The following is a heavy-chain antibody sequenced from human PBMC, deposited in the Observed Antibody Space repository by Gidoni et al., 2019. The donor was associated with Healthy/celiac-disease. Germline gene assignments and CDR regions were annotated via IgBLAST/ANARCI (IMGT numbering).Heavy chain of an antibody. V-gene: IGHV3-21*01. CDR3: ARAESIFGVVIRLGYFDY. CDR2: ISSSSSYI. D-gene: IGHD3-3*01. Sequence: EVQLVESGGGLVKPGGSLRLSCAASGFTFSSYSMNWVRQAPGKGLEWVSSISSSSSYIYYADSVKGRFTISRDNAKNSLYLQMNSLRAEDTAVYYCARAESIFGVVIRLGYFDYWGQGTLVTVSS. J-gene: IGHJ4*02. CDR1: GFTFSSYS.